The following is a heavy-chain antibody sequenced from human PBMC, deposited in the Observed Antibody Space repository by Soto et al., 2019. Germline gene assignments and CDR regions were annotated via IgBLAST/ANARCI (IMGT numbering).Heavy chain of an antibody. CDR1: GGTFSSYA. V-gene: IGHV1-69*06. CDR3: AREVGGGPYYDFWSGYPLYYYYGMDV. CDR2: IIPIFGTA. Sequence: SVKVSCKASGGTFSSYAISWVRQAPGRGLEWMGGIIPIFGTANYAQKFQGRVTITADKSTSTAYMELSSLRSEDTAVYYFAREVGGGPYYDFWSGYPLYYYYGMDVCGQGTTVTVSS. D-gene: IGHD3-3*01. J-gene: IGHJ6*02.